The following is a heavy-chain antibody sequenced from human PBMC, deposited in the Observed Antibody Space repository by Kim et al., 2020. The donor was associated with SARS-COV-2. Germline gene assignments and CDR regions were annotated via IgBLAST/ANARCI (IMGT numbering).Heavy chain of an antibody. J-gene: IGHJ4*02. CDR3: ARGRSGYDGFFFDY. Sequence: SQTLSLTCAISGDSVSNNSAAWNWIRQSPSRGLEWLGRTYYRSNWYNDYAVSVKGRITTKPDTSKNQFSLQLNSVTPEDTAVYYCARGRSGYDGFFFDYWGQGTLVTVSS. V-gene: IGHV6-1*01. CDR2: TYYRSNWYN. D-gene: IGHD5-12*01. CDR1: GDSVSNNSAA.